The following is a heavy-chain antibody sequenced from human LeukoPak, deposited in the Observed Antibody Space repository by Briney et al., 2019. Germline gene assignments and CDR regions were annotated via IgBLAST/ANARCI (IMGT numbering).Heavy chain of an antibody. Sequence: GASVKVSCXASGYTFTSYGISWVRQAPGQGLEWMGWISAYNGNTNYAQKLQGRVTMTTDTSTSTAYMELRSLRSDDTAVYYCARGRDIVVVPAMHYFDYWGQGTLVTVSS. J-gene: IGHJ4*02. CDR1: GYTFTSYG. CDR3: ARGRDIVVVPAMHYFDY. CDR2: ISAYNGNT. D-gene: IGHD2-2*01. V-gene: IGHV1-18*01.